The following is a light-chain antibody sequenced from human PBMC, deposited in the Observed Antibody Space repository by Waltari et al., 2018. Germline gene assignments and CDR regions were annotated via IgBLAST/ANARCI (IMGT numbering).Light chain of an antibody. CDR3: AAWDDSLNGLV. J-gene: IGLJ1*01. Sequence: QSVLTQPPSASGTPGQRVTISCSGSSSHIGSNTVNWYQQLPETAPKLLIYSNIQRPSGVPDRFSGSKSGTSASLAISGLQSEDEADYYCAAWDDSLNGLVFGTGTKVTVL. CDR2: SNI. CDR1: SSHIGSNT. V-gene: IGLV1-44*01.